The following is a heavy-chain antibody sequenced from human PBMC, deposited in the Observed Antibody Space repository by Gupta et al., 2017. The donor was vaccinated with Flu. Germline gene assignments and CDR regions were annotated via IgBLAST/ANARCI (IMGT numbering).Heavy chain of an antibody. CDR2: IYIDGNT. J-gene: IGHJ4*02. V-gene: IGHV3-53*04. D-gene: IGHD5-18*01. CDR3: ARDGGGGAMEP. CDR1: GFSVSSNY. Sequence: EVQLVESGGGLVQPGGSLRLSCAASGFSVSSNYMTWVRQAPGKGLEWVSIIYIDGNTYYADSVKDRLTMSRHNSENTLYLQMNSLRAEDTAVYYCARDGGGGAMEPWGQGTLVTVSS.